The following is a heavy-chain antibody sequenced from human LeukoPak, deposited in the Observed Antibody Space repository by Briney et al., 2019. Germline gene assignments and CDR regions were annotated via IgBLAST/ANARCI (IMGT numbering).Heavy chain of an antibody. CDR1: GFTFSSYS. J-gene: IGHJ5*01. D-gene: IGHD6-6*01. Sequence: KAGGSLRLSCAASGFTFSSYSMNWVRQAPGKGLEWVSSISSRSSYIFYSDSVKGRFTISRDNAKNSLYLQMSSLRVEDTAVYYCTRDPRHFDSCGQGTLVTVSS. CDR3: TRDPRHFDS. CDR2: ISSRSSYI. V-gene: IGHV3-21*01.